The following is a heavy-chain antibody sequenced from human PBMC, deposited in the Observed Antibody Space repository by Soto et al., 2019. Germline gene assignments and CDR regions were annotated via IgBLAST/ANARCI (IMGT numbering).Heavy chain of an antibody. CDR2: VNPSGGST. CDR3: AREENCSGGTCYSEYFHR. V-gene: IGHV1-46*01. CDR1: GYLIAAYS. D-gene: IGHD2-15*01. J-gene: IGHJ1*01. Sequence: ASVKVSCKASGYLIAAYSMNWVRLAPGQGLEWMGVVNPSGGSTKYAQNFQGRVTMTRDTSTTTIYMELSSLRSDDTAIYYCAREENCSGGTCYSEYFHRWGQGTLVTV.